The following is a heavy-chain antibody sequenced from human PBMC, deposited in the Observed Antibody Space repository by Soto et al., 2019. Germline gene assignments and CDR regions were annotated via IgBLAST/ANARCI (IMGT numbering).Heavy chain of an antibody. CDR1: GFPFSHYW. D-gene: IGHD3-16*01. CDR3: TSDTFGLRDT. J-gene: IGHJ5*02. V-gene: IGHV3-74*01. CDR2: INPAGTIT. Sequence: GGSLRLSCAASGFPFSHYWMHWVRQTPGKGLVWVSRINPAGTITNYADSVEGRFTISRDNADSALFLQMNSLSAEDTAMYYCTSDTFGLRDTWGQGTLVTVS.